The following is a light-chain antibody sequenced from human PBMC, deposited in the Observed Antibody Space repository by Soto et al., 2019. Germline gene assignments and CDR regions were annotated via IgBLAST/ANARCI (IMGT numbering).Light chain of an antibody. CDR2: NND. CDR1: SSNIGSNT. Sequence: QPVLTQPPSASGTPGQRVTISCSGSSSNIGSNTVNWYQQLPGSAPKLLSYNNDRRPSGVPDRFSGSKSGTSASLAISGLQSEDEADYYCAAWDDSLNGVVFGGGTKLTVL. CDR3: AAWDDSLNGVV. V-gene: IGLV1-44*01. J-gene: IGLJ3*02.